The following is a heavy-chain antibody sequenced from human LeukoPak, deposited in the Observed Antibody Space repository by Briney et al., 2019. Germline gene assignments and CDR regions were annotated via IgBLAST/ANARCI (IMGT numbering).Heavy chain of an antibody. V-gene: IGHV3-30*18. CDR3: AKVEYYHSSGYLDF. CDR2: ISTDGSNE. Sequence: AGGSLRLSCAASGFTFSSYGMHWVRQAPGKGLEWVAVISTDGSNEYYADSVKGRFTISRDNSKSMLSLQINSLRVEDTAVYYCAKVEYYHSSGYLDFWGQGTLVTVSS. CDR1: GFTFSSYG. J-gene: IGHJ4*02. D-gene: IGHD3-22*01.